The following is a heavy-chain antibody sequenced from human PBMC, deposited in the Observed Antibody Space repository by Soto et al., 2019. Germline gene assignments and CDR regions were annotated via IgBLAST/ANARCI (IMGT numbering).Heavy chain of an antibody. J-gene: IGHJ4*02. CDR1: GFSLSNARMG. CDR3: SRELDPYYFDY. Sequence: QVTLKESGPVLVKPTETLTLTCTVSGFSLSNARMGVSWIRQPPGKALEWLAHIFSNDEKSYSTSRKSRLTISKDTSKSQVVLTMTNMDTVDTATYYCSRELDPYYFDYWGQGTLVTVSS. V-gene: IGHV2-26*01. CDR2: IFSNDEK. D-gene: IGHD6-13*01.